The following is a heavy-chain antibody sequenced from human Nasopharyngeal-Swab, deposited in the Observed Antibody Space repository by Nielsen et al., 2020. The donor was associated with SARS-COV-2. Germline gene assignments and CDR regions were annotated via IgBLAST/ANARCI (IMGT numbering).Heavy chain of an antibody. V-gene: IGHV3-48*01. CDR3: AREGVWGIAAAVDY. CDR2: ISGSSGTI. Sequence: GESLKISCAASGFTFSSYSMNWVRQAPGKGLEWVSYISGSSGTIHYADSVKGRFTISRDNAKNSLYLQMNSLRAEDTAVYYCAREGVWGIAAAVDYWGQGTLVTVSS. CDR1: GFTFSSYS. J-gene: IGHJ4*02. D-gene: IGHD6-13*01.